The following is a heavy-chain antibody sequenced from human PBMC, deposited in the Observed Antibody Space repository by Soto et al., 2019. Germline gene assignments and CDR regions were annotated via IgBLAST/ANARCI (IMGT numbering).Heavy chain of an antibody. CDR1: WFTFSSQR. Sequence: XGCLRLSCPASWFTFSSQRMNWVRQAPGKGLEWVSSISSSSSYIYYADSVKGRFTISRDNAKNSLYLQMNSLRAEDTAVSYCERGYYAFWRGAFDIWGQGTMVTV. J-gene: IGHJ3*02. CDR2: ISSSSSYI. V-gene: IGHV3-21*01. D-gene: IGHD3-3*01. CDR3: ERGYYAFWRGAFDI.